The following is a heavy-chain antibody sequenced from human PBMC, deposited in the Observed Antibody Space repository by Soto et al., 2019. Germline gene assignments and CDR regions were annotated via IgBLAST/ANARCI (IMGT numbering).Heavy chain of an antibody. V-gene: IGHV3-30-3*01. Sequence: PGGSLRLSCAASGFTFSSYAMHWVRQAPGKGLEWVAVISYDGSNKYYADSVKGRFTISRDNSKNTLYLQMNSLRAEDTAVYYCARDYYDSSGPSVYWGQGTLVTVSS. CDR1: GFTFSSYA. J-gene: IGHJ4*02. CDR2: ISYDGSNK. CDR3: ARDYYDSSGPSVY. D-gene: IGHD3-22*01.